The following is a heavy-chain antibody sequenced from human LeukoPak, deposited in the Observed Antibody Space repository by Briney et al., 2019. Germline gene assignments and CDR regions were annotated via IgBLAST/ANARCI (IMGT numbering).Heavy chain of an antibody. V-gene: IGHV3-21*06. CDR3: ARAQNDFWSGYPTKY. J-gene: IGHJ4*02. CDR2: ISGSSTWI. Sequence: GGSLRLSCAASGFTFSTYSMNWVRLAPGKGLEWVSSISGSSTWIYYADSVKGRFTISRDNAANSLYLQMNSLTAEDTAVYYCARAQNDFWSGYPTKYWGQGTLVTVSS. CDR1: GFTFSTYS. D-gene: IGHD3-3*01.